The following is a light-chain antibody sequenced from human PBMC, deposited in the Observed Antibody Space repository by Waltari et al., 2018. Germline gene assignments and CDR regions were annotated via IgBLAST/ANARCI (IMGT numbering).Light chain of an antibody. CDR2: GAF. V-gene: IGKV3-20*01. CDR3: QQYSSSPLT. Sequence: EIVLTQSPGTLSLSPGERATLSCRASQSVNNYLAWFQQKPGQAPRLLIHGAFSRATGIPDRISGSGSGTDFTLTMSGLEPQDFAVYYCQQYSSSPLTFGPGTKVDIK. J-gene: IGKJ3*01. CDR1: QSVNNY.